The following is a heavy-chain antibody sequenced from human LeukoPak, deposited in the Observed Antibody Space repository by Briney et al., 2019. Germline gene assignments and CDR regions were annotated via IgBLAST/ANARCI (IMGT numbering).Heavy chain of an antibody. CDR1: GGTFSSYA. V-gene: IGHV1-69*05. J-gene: IGHJ4*02. CDR2: IIPIFGTA. D-gene: IGHD5-18*01. CDR3: GLADDTAMVIRVDY. Sequence: GSSVKVSCKASGGTFSSYAISWVRQAPGQGLEWMGGIIPIFGTANYAQKFQGRVTITTDESTSTAYMELSSLRSEDTAVYYCGLADDTAMVIRVDYWGQGNLVTVSS.